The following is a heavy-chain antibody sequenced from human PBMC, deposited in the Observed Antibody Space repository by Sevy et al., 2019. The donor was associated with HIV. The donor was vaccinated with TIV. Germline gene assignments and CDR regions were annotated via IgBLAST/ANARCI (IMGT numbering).Heavy chain of an antibody. V-gene: IGHV3-30*18. D-gene: IGHD3-10*01. CDR3: AKDPIWFGELLRPGHDAFDI. Sequence: GGSLRLYCAASGFTFSSYGMHWVRQAPGKGLEWVAVISYDGSNKYYADSVKGRFTISRDNSKNTLYLQMNSLRAEDTAVYYCAKDPIWFGELLRPGHDAFDIWGQGTMVTVSS. J-gene: IGHJ3*02. CDR2: ISYDGSNK. CDR1: GFTFSSYG.